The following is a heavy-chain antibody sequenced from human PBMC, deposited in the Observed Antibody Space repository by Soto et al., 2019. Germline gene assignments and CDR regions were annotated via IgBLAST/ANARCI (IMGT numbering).Heavy chain of an antibody. CDR3: ARDPPPTIFGVAWADPYYFEY. CDR2: ISSSSSTI. CDR1: GFTFSSYS. Sequence: GGSLRLPCAASGFTFSSYSMNWVLQAPGKGLEWVSYISSSSSTIYYADSVKGRFTISRDNAKNSLYLQMNSLRDEDTAVYYCARDPPPTIFGVAWADPYYFEYWGQGTLVTVSS. D-gene: IGHD3-3*01. J-gene: IGHJ4*02. V-gene: IGHV3-48*02.